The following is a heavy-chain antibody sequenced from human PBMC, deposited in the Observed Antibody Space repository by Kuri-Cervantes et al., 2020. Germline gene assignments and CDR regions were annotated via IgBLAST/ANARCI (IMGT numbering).Heavy chain of an antibody. J-gene: IGHJ5*02. Sequence: ETLSLTCAASGFTFSSYWMSWVRQAPGEGLEWVANIKQDGSEKYYVDSVKGRFTISRDNAKNSLYLQMNSLRAEDTAVYYCARVKGYYDFWSGHPGWFDPWGQGTLVTVSS. CDR3: ARVKGYYDFWSGHPGWFDP. V-gene: IGHV3-7*01. CDR1: GFTFSSYW. D-gene: IGHD3-3*01. CDR2: IKQDGSEK.